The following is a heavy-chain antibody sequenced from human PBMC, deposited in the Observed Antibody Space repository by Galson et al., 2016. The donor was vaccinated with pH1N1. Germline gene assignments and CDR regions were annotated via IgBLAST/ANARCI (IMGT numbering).Heavy chain of an antibody. J-gene: IGHJ4*02. D-gene: IGHD5-12*01. Sequence: SLRLSCAASGFIFSDYWMSWVRQAPGKGLEWVAKINQDGSRKYYVDSMKGRFTISRDKTQSTVYLQMNSLRTEDTAVYYCARGSEYSGHEGFHWAQGTLVIVSS. CDR2: INQDGSRK. CDR3: ARGSEYSGHEGFH. V-gene: IGHV3-7*01. CDR1: GFIFSDYW.